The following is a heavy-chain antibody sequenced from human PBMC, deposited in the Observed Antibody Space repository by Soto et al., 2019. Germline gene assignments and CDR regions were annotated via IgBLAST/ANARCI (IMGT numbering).Heavy chain of an antibody. D-gene: IGHD3-22*01. CDR2: IGNDGRNK. CDR3: ARGNYDSSGYLDY. CDR1: GFTFSSYG. V-gene: IGHV3-33*01. Sequence: QVQLVESGGGVVQPGRSLRLSCAASGFTFSSYGMHWVGQAPGKGLEGVAVIGNDGRNKYYPDSVKGRFTTARDNSKNTLYLQVNRLRAEDTAVYYWARGNYDSSGYLDYWGQGTLVTVSS. J-gene: IGHJ4*02.